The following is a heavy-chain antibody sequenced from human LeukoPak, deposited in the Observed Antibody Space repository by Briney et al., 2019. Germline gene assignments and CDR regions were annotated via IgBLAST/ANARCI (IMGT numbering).Heavy chain of an antibody. J-gene: IGHJ4*02. CDR2: IYFNGYT. D-gene: IGHD4-17*01. Sequence: SETLSLTCTVSGGSISNSDYYWSWIRQSPGKGLEWVGYIYFNGYTYYSPSLRSRLAISIDTSKNHSSLNLTSVTAADTAVYYCARVANGDYFDFWGQGTLVTVSS. V-gene: IGHV4-30-4*01. CDR3: ARVANGDYFDF. CDR1: GGSISNSDYY.